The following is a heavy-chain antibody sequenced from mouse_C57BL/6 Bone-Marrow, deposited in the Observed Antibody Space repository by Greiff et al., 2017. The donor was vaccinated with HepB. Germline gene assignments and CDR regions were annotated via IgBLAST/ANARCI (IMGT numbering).Heavy chain of an antibody. Sequence: EVQGVESGGDLVKPGGSLKLSCVASGFTFSTSGMSWVRQTPDTRLEWVATINTGGTYTYYLDSVKGRFTISKDTARSPLFLQMSSLKSEDTGIYYCARDRFDYYFDYWGQGTTLTVSS. D-gene: IGHD2-14*01. CDR2: INTGGTYT. CDR3: ARDRFDYYFDY. V-gene: IGHV5-6*01. J-gene: IGHJ2*01. CDR1: GFTFSTSG.